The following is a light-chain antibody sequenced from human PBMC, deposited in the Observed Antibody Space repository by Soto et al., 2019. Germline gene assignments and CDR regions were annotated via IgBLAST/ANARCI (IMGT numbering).Light chain of an antibody. Sequence: DIQMTQSPSTLSVYVGDRVTITCRASQSISEWLAWYKQKPGKPTNILIYAASTLASGVPSRFSGSGSGTEFTLTIRSLKPEDLATYYCQQYDTYYSFGQGTKVDIK. CDR2: AAS. V-gene: IGKV1-5*03. CDR1: QSISEW. CDR3: QQYDTYYS. J-gene: IGKJ2*03.